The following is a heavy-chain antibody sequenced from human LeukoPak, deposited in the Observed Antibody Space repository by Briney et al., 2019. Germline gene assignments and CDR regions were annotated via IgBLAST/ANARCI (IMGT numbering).Heavy chain of an antibody. J-gene: IGHJ4*02. CDR1: GFTFSSYA. CDR2: ISGSGGST. D-gene: IGHD3-9*01. V-gene: IGHV3-23*01. Sequence: GGSLRLSCAASGFTFSSYAMSWVRQAPGKGLEWVSAISGSGGSTYYADSVKGRFTISRDNSKNTLYLQMNSLRAEDAAVYYCAKGGRYFDWLSDRTYFDYWGQGTLVTVSS. CDR3: AKGGRYFDWLSDRTYFDY.